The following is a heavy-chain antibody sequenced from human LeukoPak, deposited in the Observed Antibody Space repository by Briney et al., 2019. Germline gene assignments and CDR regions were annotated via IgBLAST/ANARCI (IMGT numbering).Heavy chain of an antibody. V-gene: IGHV3-74*01. CDR3: ARHLGTYSDH. CDR2: INSDGSST. Sequence: GGSLRLSCAASGFTFSSDWMSWVRQAPGKGLVWVSLINSDGSSTNYADSVKGRFTVSRDNAKNTLYLQVNSLRADDTAVYYCARHLGTYSDHWGQGTLVTVSS. CDR1: GFTFSSDW. J-gene: IGHJ4*02. D-gene: IGHD7-27*01.